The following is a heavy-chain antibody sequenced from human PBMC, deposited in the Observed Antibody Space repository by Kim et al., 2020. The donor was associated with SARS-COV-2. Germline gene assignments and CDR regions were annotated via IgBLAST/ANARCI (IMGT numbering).Heavy chain of an antibody. Sequence: SETLSLTCTVSGGSISSSSYYWGWIRQPPGKGLEWIGSIYYSGSTYYNPSLKSRVTISVDTSKNQFSLKLSSVTAADTAVYYCARDGGRSGGGLSDYWGQGTLVTVSS. J-gene: IGHJ4*02. CDR3: ARDGGRSGGGLSDY. D-gene: IGHD3-3*01. CDR2: IYYSGST. CDR1: GGSISSSSYY. V-gene: IGHV4-39*07.